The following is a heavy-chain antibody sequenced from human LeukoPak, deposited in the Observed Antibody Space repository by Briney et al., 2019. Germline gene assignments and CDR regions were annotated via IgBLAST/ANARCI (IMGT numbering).Heavy chain of an antibody. D-gene: IGHD5-24*01. J-gene: IGHJ4*02. CDR2: ISSSGSTI. V-gene: IGHV3-48*03. CDR1: GFTFSSYE. Sequence: PGGSLRLSCAASGFTFSSYEMNWVRQAPGKGLEWVSYISSSGSTIYYADSVKGRFTISRDNAKHSLYLQMNSLRAEDTAVYYCARDLGDGYNFGFDYWGQGTLVTVSS. CDR3: ARDLGDGYNFGFDY.